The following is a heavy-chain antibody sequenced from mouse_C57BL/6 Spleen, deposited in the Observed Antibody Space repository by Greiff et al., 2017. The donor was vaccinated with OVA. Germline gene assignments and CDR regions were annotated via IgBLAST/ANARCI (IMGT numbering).Heavy chain of an antibody. CDR2: IDPETGGT. Sequence: QVQLQQSGAELVRPGASVTLSCKASGYTFTDYEMHWVKQTPVHGLEWIGAIDPETGGTAYNQKFKGKAILTADKSSITAYMELRSLTSEDSAVYYCTRYDYDPFAYWGQGTLVTVSA. D-gene: IGHD2-4*01. CDR1: GYTFTDYE. CDR3: TRYDYDPFAY. V-gene: IGHV1-15*01. J-gene: IGHJ3*01.